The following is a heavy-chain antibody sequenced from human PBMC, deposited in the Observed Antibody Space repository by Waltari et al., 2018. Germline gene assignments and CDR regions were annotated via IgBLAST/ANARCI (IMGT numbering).Heavy chain of an antibody. V-gene: IGHV1-2*06. Sequence: QVQLVQSGAEVKKPGASVKVSCKASGYTFTGYYMHWVRQAPGQGLEWRGRINPTSGGTNYAQKFQGRVTMTRDTSISTAYMELSRLRSDDTAVYYCATGIAATKYFQHWGQGTLVTVSS. J-gene: IGHJ1*01. CDR1: GYTFTGYY. CDR2: INPTSGGT. D-gene: IGHD6-13*01. CDR3: ATGIAATKYFQH.